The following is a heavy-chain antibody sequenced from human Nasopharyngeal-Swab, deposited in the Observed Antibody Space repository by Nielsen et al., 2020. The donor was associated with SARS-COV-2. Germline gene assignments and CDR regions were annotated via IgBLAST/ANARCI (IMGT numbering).Heavy chain of an antibody. J-gene: IGHJ4*02. D-gene: IGHD3-10*01. CDR2: IPFDGSDK. V-gene: IGHV3-30*18. CDR1: GFTFSGYA. Sequence: GESLKISYVASGFTFSGYAMHWVRQAPAKGLEWVAVIPFDGSDKYYADSVRGRFTISRDNSKNTLYLQMNSLRPEDTAVYYCAKVFPYGSGSLSPAWDFHYWGQGTLVTVSS. CDR3: AKVFPYGSGSLSPAWDFHY.